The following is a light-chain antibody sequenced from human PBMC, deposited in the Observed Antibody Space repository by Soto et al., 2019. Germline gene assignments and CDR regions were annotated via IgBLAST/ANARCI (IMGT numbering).Light chain of an antibody. V-gene: IGKV1-39*01. CDR3: QQSYSSPMWT. CDR1: QTISRF. Sequence: DIQMTPSPSSLSASVGDKVTITCRASQTISRFVNWYQHKPGKGPNLLIHAASSLQSGVPSRFSGSGSGTDFTLTISSLQPEDSATYYCQQSYSSPMWTFGQGTKVDIK. J-gene: IGKJ1*01. CDR2: AAS.